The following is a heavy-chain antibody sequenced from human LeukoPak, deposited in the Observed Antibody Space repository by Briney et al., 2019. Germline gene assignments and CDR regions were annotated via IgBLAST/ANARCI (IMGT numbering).Heavy chain of an antibody. CDR3: ARYAGASAIRHYDY. D-gene: IGHD1-26*01. Sequence: SVKVSCKASGGTFISYAISWVRQAPGQGLEWMGGIIPIFGTANYAQKFQGRVTITADESTSTAYMELSSLRSEDTAVYYCARYAGASAIRHYDYWGQGTLVTVSS. CDR2: IIPIFGTA. J-gene: IGHJ4*02. CDR1: GGTFISYA. V-gene: IGHV1-69*13.